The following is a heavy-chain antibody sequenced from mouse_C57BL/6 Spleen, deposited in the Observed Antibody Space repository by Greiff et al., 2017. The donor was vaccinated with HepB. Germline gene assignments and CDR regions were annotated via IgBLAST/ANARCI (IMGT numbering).Heavy chain of an antibody. J-gene: IGHJ4*01. V-gene: IGHV5-9-1*02. CDR1: GFTFSSYA. CDR3: TRDAIVTTRAMDY. CDR2: ISSGGDYI. Sequence: EVQRVESGEGLVKPGGSLKLSCAASGFTFSSYAMSWVRQTPEKRLEWVAYISSGGDYIYYADTVKGRFTISRDNARNTLYLQMSSLKSEDTAMYYCTRDAIVTTRAMDYWGQGTSVTVSS. D-gene: IGHD2-5*01.